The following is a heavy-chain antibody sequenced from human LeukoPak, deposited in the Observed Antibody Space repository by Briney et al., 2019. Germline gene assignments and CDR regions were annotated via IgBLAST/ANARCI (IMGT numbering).Heavy chain of an antibody. CDR1: GGSISSSSYY. CDR2: IYYSGST. D-gene: IGHD3-10*01. Sequence: SETLSLTCTVSGGSISSSSYYWGWIRQPPGKGLEWIGSIYYSGSTYYNPTLKSRVTISVDTSKNQYSLKLSSVTAADTAVYYCARLSFGPYYYYYMDVWGKGTTVTVSS. CDR3: ARLSFGPYYYYYMDV. V-gene: IGHV4-39*01. J-gene: IGHJ6*03.